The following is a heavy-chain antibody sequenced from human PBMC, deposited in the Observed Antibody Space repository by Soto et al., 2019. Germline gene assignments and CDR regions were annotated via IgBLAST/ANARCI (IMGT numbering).Heavy chain of an antibody. Sequence: SVKVSCKASGGTFSSYAISWVRQAPGQGLEWMGGIIPIFGTANYAQKFQGRVTITADKSTSTAYMELSSMRSEDTAVYYCARERYSCGWYRTNWFDPWGQGTLVIVSS. J-gene: IGHJ5*02. V-gene: IGHV1-69*06. D-gene: IGHD6-19*01. CDR2: IIPIFGTA. CDR3: ARERYSCGWYRTNWFDP. CDR1: GGTFSSYA.